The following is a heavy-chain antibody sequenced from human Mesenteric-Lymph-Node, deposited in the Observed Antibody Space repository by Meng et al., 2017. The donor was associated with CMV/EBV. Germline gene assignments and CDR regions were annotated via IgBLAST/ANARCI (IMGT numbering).Heavy chain of an antibody. CDR1: GGSFSGYY. CDR2: INHSGST. CDR3: ARGSSYDILTGYFDY. D-gene: IGHD3-9*01. Sequence: VQLPQWGAGLLKTSETLSVTCAVYGGSFSGYYWNCVRQSPEKGLEWIGEINHSGSTTYNPSFTSRIIISVDTSTNQISLNMSSVTAADTAVYYCARGSSYDILTGYFDYWGQGALVTVSS. V-gene: IGHV4-34*01. J-gene: IGHJ4*02.